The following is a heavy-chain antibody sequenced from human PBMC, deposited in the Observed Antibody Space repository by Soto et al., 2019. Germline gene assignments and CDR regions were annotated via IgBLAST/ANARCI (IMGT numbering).Heavy chain of an antibody. J-gene: IGHJ6*04. CDR3: ATGEGFGSGPFTVTHPYYHRMDV. D-gene: IGHD3-10*01. CDR1: GFTCSNYA. Sequence: PGGSVRLSSAASGFTCSNYAIHWVRWAPGEGLQWVGLSSYDGGNQYCPDSVKGRHTVFRNNSKSTLYLQMQSLRPEDTAVHYCATGEGFGSGPFTVTHPYYHRMDVWGIGTTAPAS. CDR2: SSYDGGNQ. V-gene: IGHV3-30*03.